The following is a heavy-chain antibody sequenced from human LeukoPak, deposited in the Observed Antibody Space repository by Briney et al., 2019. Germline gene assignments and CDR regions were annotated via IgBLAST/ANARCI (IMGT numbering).Heavy chain of an antibody. J-gene: IGHJ4*02. CDR1: GFPFTNYA. D-gene: IGHD2-21*02. Sequence: GSSLTLSCAASGFPFTNYALHWVRQATGKGLEGVADISYDGTNKCYADSVKGRFTISRDNSKNTLSLQMNSLRAEDTALYYCARGFVLGAAKNYFDYWGQGALVTVSS. V-gene: IGHV3-30-3*01. CDR3: ARGFVLGAAKNYFDY. CDR2: ISYDGTNK.